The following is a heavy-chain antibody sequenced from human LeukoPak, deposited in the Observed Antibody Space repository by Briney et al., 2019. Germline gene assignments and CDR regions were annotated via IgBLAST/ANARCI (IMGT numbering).Heavy chain of an antibody. CDR2: IKADGGEK. CDR1: GFSLNYYW. Sequence: GGSLRLSCEASGFSLNYYWMTWVRQAPGKGLEWVANIKADGGEKFYVDSVKGRFIVSRDNAKNPLYLQMNSLRVEDTAVYYCASTSWSGYDYWGQGTLVTVSS. J-gene: IGHJ4*02. CDR3: ASTSWSGYDY. V-gene: IGHV3-7*01. D-gene: IGHD3-3*01.